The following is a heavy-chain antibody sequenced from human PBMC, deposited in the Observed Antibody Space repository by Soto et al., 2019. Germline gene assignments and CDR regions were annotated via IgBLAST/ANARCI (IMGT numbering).Heavy chain of an antibody. D-gene: IGHD6-13*01. Sequence: SQTLSLTCVISGDSVSSNSATWNWIRQSPSRGLEWLGRTYYRSKWYSDYAVAVQSRITINADTSKNQFSLQLNSVTPEDTAVYYCARVEYSSSPPQTYGMDVWGQGTTVTVSS. CDR1: GDSVSSNSAT. CDR2: TYYRSKWYS. J-gene: IGHJ6*02. V-gene: IGHV6-1*01. CDR3: ARVEYSSSPPQTYGMDV.